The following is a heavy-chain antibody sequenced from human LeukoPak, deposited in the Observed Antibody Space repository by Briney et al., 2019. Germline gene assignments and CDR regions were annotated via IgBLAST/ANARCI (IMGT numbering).Heavy chain of an antibody. CDR3: ARVPCTGGSCSRTFDY. CDR2: INAADSDT. V-gene: IGHV5-51*01. Sequence: GESLKISCKGSGYIFGTYWIGWVRQMPGKGLEWMGLINAADSDTRYSPSFQGQVLISVDKSISTAYLQWGNLKATDTALYYCARVPCTGGSCSRTFDYWGQGTLVTVYS. CDR1: GYIFGTYW. J-gene: IGHJ4*02. D-gene: IGHD2-8*02.